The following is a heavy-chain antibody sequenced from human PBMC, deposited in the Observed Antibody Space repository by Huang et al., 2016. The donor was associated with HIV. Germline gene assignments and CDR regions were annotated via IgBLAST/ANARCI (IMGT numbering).Heavy chain of an antibody. D-gene: IGHD3-22*01. V-gene: IGHV1-69*13. CDR2: RIPIFGAP. CDR3: ARQLPGVSGFGIKWFDP. CDR1: GDTFSSYA. Sequence: QVQLVQSGAEVKKPGSSVKVSCKASGDTFSSYAISWVRQATGQGLEWMGGRIPIFGAPNYAQKFQGRITFTADESTNTADMELSSLTSEETAVYYCARQLPGVSGFGIKWFDPWGQGTLVTVSS. J-gene: IGHJ5*02.